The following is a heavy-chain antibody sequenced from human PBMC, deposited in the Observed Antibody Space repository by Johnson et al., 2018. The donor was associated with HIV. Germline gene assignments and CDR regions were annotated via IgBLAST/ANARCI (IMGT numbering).Heavy chain of an antibody. CDR3: ARVHPAVAGNDAFDI. J-gene: IGHJ3*02. CDR1: GFTLSSYA. Sequence: VQLVESGGGVVQPGRSLRLSCTASGFTLSSYAIHWVRQAPGKGLEWVAVISYDGSNKYYADSVKGRFTISRDNSKNTLYLQMNSLRAEDTAVYYCARVHPAVAGNDAFDIWGQGTMVTVSS. CDR2: ISYDGSNK. D-gene: IGHD6-19*01. V-gene: IGHV3-30-3*01.